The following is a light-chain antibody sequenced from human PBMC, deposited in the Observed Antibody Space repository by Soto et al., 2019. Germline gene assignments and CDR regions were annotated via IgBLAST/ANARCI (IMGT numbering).Light chain of an antibody. J-gene: IGKJ4*01. V-gene: IGKV1-39*01. CDR1: QSIGGY. CDR2: GAF. Sequence: DIQMTQSQSALSASVGDTVTITCGARQSIGGYLTWFQQKPGKAPKLLIHGAFRLRSGVPSRFSGSGSGTDFTLTISSLQPEDFATYYCQQTFKPPLTFGGGTKVDIK. CDR3: QQTFKPPLT.